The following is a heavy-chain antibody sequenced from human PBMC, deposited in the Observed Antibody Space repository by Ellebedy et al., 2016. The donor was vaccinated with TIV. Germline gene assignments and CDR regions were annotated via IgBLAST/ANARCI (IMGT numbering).Heavy chain of an antibody. CDR2: ISANSDYI. V-gene: IGHV3-23*01. CDR3: VKGMGDVGGGTFYFDF. CDR1: GFSFTNYA. Sequence: GESLKISXAASGFSFTNYAMSWVRQAPGKGLEWVSVISANSDYISSAPSVRGQFTISRDNSKNTLYLQMNTLRAEDTAVYYCVKGMGDVGGGTFYFDFWGHGTRVTVSS. D-gene: IGHD1-26*01. J-gene: IGHJ4*01.